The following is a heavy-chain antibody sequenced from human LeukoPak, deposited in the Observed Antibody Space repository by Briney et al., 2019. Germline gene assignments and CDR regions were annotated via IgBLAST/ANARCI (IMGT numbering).Heavy chain of an antibody. CDR1: GLTGSHNY. CDR3: IVFGDSNN. J-gene: IGHJ4*02. D-gene: IGHD4-17*01. Sequence: GGSLRLSCAASGLTGSHNYVSWVRQAPGKGLEWVSAIHTSGDTCYADSVKGRFTISRDTSKNTLYLQINSLRVEDTAVYYCIVFGDSNNWGQGTLATVSS. V-gene: IGHV3-53*01. CDR2: IHTSGDT.